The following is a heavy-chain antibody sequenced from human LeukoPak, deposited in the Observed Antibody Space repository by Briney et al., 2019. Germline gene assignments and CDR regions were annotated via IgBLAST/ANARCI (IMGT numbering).Heavy chain of an antibody. CDR1: GGSIRTNY. CDR3: ARHGQDTGNFYAHFDY. D-gene: IGHD1-26*01. CDR2: INYNGNT. J-gene: IGHJ4*02. Sequence: SETLSLTCTVSGGSIRTNYWSWIRQTPGKGLEWIAYINYNGNTNSNPSVKSRVTISVDTSRSQFSLKLSSVTAADTAVYYCARHGQDTGNFYAHFDYWGQGILVTVSS. V-gene: IGHV4-59*08.